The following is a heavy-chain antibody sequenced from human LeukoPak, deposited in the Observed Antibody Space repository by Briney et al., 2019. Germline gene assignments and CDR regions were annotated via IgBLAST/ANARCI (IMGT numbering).Heavy chain of an antibody. D-gene: IGHD4-17*01. CDR3: AREPLTTVTTRDAFDI. CDR2: IYYSGST. Sequence: SETLSLTCTVSGGSISSYYWSWIRQPPGKGLEWIGYIYYSGSTNYNPSLKSRVTISVDTSKNQFSLKLSSVTAADTAVYYCAREPLTTVTTRDAFDIWGQGTMVTVSS. V-gene: IGHV4-59*12. J-gene: IGHJ3*02. CDR1: GGSISSYY.